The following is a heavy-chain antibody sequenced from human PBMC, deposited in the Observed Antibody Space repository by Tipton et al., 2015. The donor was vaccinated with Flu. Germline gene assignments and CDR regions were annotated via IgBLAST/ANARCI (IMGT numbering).Heavy chain of an antibody. Sequence: QLVQSGAQVKKPGESLKISCKVSGYSFTNNWIGWVRQMPGKGLECMGIIYPGDSDTRYSPSFQGQVTISADKSITTAYLQWSSLKASDTAIYYCMRQPGGVQYFDLWGRGTLVTVSS. D-gene: IGHD1-14*01. CDR3: MRQPGGVQYFDL. CDR2: IYPGDSDT. J-gene: IGHJ2*01. V-gene: IGHV5-51*01. CDR1: GYSFTNNW.